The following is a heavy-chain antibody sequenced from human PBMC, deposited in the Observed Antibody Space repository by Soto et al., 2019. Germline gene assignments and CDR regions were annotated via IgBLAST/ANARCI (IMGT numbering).Heavy chain of an antibody. CDR3: ARGMTPPGAPAWYYFDS. CDR1: GASITGSFF. Sequence: PSETLSLTCTVSGASITGSFFWSFIRQPAGKGLEWIGRFSLSGTTNYNPSLRSRVTMSADASKNQFSLRLTSVTAADTALYYCARGMTPPGAPAWYYFDSWGQGTLVTVS. V-gene: IGHV4-4*07. J-gene: IGHJ4*02. CDR2: FSLSGTT. D-gene: IGHD2-8*02.